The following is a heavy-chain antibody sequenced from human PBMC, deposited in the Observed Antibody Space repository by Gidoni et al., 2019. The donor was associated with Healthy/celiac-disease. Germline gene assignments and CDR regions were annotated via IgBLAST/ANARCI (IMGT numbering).Heavy chain of an antibody. Sequence: EVQLVESGGGLIQPGGSLRLSCAASGFTVSSNYMSWVRQAPGKGLEWVSVIYSGGSTYYADSVKGRFTISRDNSKNTLYLQMNSLRAEDTAVYYCASIGGGSCYGDYCFDYWGQGTLVTVSS. D-gene: IGHD2-15*01. CDR2: IYSGGST. CDR1: GFTVSSNY. CDR3: ASIGGGSCYGDYCFDY. J-gene: IGHJ4*02. V-gene: IGHV3-53*01.